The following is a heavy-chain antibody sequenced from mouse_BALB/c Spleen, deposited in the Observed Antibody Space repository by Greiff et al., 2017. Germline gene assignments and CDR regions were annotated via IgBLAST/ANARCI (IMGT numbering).Heavy chain of an antibody. D-gene: IGHD1-1*01. V-gene: IGHV1S81*02. Sequence: VQLKQPGAELVKPGASVKLSCKASGYTFNSYYMYWVKQRPGQGLEWIGGINPSNGGTNFNEKFKSKAPLTVDKSSSTAYMQLSSLTSEDSAVYYCTRRDYDTLFDYWGQGTTLTVSS. J-gene: IGHJ2*01. CDR2: INPSNGGT. CDR1: GYTFNSYY. CDR3: TRRDYDTLFDY.